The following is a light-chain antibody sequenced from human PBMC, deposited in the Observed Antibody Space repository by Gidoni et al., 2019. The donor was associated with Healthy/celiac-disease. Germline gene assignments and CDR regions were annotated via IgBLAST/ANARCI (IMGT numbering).Light chain of an antibody. Sequence: SYELTQPLSVSVALGQTARITCGGNNIGSKNVHWYQQKPGQAPVLVIYRDSNRPSGIPERFSGSNSGNTATLTSSRAQAGDEADYYCQVWDSSTAEVVFGGGTKLTVL. J-gene: IGLJ2*01. CDR3: QVWDSSTAEVV. CDR2: RDS. CDR1: NIGSKN. V-gene: IGLV3-9*01.